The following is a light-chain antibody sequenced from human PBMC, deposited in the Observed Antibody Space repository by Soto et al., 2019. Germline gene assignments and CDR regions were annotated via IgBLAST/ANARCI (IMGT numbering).Light chain of an antibody. Sequence: AIRMTQSPSSLSASTGDRVTITCRASQDISSYLAWYQQKPGKAPKFLIYAASTLQSGVPSRFSGGGSGTDFTLTISCLQSEDFATYYCQQYYSYPRTFGQGTKVEIK. CDR1: QDISSY. CDR3: QQYYSYPRT. CDR2: AAS. V-gene: IGKV1-8*01. J-gene: IGKJ1*01.